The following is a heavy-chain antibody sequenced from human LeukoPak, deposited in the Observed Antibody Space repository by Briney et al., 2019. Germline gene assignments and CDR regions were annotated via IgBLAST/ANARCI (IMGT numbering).Heavy chain of an antibody. J-gene: IGHJ5*02. Sequence: GGTLRLSCAASGFILSRYAMSWVRQAPGKGLEWVSGISGSGRSTYYADSVKGRFTISRDNSKNTLYLQMNSLRAEDTALYYCAKDPLPWGQGTLVTVSS. CDR2: ISGSGRST. CDR3: AKDPLP. V-gene: IGHV3-23*01. CDR1: GFILSRYA.